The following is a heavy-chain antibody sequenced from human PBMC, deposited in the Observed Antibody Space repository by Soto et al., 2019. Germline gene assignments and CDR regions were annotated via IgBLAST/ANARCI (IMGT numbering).Heavy chain of an antibody. D-gene: IGHD3-3*01. V-gene: IGHV4-61*01. CDR2: VYHTGRT. Sequence: QVQLQESGPGLVKPSETLSLTCTVSGGSFKSGSYSWSWIRQPPGKGLEWIGYVYHTGRTSYNPFLKGRVSISMDTVKNQFSLDLDSVTGGGPAVYFWGRDFAYFDSWGQGTLVTVSS. CDR1: GGSFKSGSYS. J-gene: IGHJ4*02. CDR3: GRDFAYFDS.